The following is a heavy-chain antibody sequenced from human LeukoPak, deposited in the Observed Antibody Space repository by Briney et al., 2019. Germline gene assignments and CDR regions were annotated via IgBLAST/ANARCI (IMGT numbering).Heavy chain of an antibody. J-gene: IGHJ4*02. CDR3: ARDGGSALDY. D-gene: IGHD3-16*01. CDR1: GFAFTTYT. CDR2: ISSAGSFI. V-gene: IGHV3-21*04. Sequence: GGSLRLSCAASGFAFTTYTMHWVRQAPGKGLEWVSSISSAGSFIYCADLLKGRISISRDNAKNSLYLHLNGLRAEDTAIYYCARDGGSALDYWGQGTLVPVSS.